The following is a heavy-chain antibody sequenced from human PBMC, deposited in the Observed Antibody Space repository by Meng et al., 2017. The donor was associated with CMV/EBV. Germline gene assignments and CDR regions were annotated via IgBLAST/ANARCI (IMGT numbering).Heavy chain of an antibody. J-gene: IGHJ4*02. CDR2: ISYDGSNK. V-gene: IGHV3-30-3*01. Sequence: LSLTCAASGFTFSSYAMHWVRQAPGKELEWVAVISYDGSNKYYADSVKGRFTISRDNSKNTLYLQMNSLRAEDTAVYYCARDVASQWLSYYFDYWGQGTLVTVSS. D-gene: IGHD6-19*01. CDR3: ARDVASQWLSYYFDY. CDR1: GFTFSSYA.